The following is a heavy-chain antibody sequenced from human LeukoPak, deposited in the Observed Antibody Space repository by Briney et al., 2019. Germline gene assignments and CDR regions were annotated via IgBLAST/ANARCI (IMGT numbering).Heavy chain of an antibody. CDR3: LKALIDY. J-gene: IGHJ4*02. V-gene: IGHV3-64D*09. CDR2: ISSNGGST. Sequence: GGFLTLSCSASGFTFSSYAMHWVRQAPGQGLEYVSAISSNGGSTCYADSVKGRFTISRDNSKNTLYLQMSSLRAEDTAVYYCLKALIDYWGQGTLVTVSS. D-gene: IGHD3-22*01. CDR1: GFTFSSYA.